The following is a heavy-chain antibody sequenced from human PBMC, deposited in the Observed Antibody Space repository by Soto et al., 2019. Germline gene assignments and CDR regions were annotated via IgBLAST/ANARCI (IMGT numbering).Heavy chain of an antibody. CDR1: GGTFSSYA. D-gene: IGHD5-18*01. V-gene: IGHV1-8*02. J-gene: IGHJ5*02. CDR2: MNTNTNTT. Sequence: ASVKVSCKASGGTFSSYAINWVRQAPGQGLEWIGWMNTNTNTTDSAEVFEGRVSLTWDTSISTAYMQLNSLKIDDTAVYYCAREYSYGHYSGWFDPWGQGTLVTVSS. CDR3: AREYSYGHYSGWFDP.